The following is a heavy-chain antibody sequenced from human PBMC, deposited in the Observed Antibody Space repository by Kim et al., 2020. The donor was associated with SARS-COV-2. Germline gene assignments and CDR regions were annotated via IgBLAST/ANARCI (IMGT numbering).Heavy chain of an antibody. CDR3: ARRGAGNSFFDY. J-gene: IGHJ4*02. D-gene: IGHD3-10*01. Sequence: DDAPDGKSKITIHPDTSKNQFSLQLNSVTPGDTAVYYCARRGAGNSFFDYWGQGTLVTVSS. V-gene: IGHV6-1*01.